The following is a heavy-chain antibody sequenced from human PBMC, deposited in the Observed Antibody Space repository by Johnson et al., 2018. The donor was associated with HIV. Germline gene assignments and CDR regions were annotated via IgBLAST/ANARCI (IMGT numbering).Heavy chain of an antibody. V-gene: IGHV3-30*02. J-gene: IGHJ3*02. Sequence: QVQLVESGGGVVQPGGSLRLSCAASGFTFSTYGIHWVRQAPGKGLEWVAFIRNDGSNKYYADSVKGRFTISRDNSKNTLYLQMNSLRAEDTALYYCARVPWSLDAFDIWGQVTMVTVSS. CDR3: ARVPWSLDAFDI. CDR2: IRNDGSNK. CDR1: GFTFSTYG. D-gene: IGHD2-15*01.